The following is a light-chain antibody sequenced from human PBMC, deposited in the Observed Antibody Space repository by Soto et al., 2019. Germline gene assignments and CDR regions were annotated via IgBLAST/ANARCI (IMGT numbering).Light chain of an antibody. CDR1: QSINSWF. CDR2: CAS. J-gene: IGKJ3*01. CDR3: HYYDDSPPFP. Sequence: EFVLTQSPGTLSLSPGERATFSCRASQSINSWFLAWYQQKPGQAPRLLIYCASSRATGIPDRFSGSGSGTDFTLTISRLEPEDFAVYYCHYYDDSPPFPFGPGTKLDIK. V-gene: IGKV3-20*01.